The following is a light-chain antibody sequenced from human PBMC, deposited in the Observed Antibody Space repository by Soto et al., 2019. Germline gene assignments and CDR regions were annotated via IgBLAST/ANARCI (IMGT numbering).Light chain of an antibody. CDR1: QDISNS. J-gene: IGKJ4*01. V-gene: IGKV1-33*01. Sequence: DIQMTQSPSSLSASVGDRVTITCQASQDISNSLNWYQQRPGKAPKLLIYDASNLQTGVPSKFGGSGSGTDFTFTISSLQAEDIASYYCQQYHNLPLTFGGGTKVEIK. CDR2: DAS. CDR3: QQYHNLPLT.